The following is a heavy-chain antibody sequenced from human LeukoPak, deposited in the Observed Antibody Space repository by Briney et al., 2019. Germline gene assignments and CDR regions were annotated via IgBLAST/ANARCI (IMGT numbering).Heavy chain of an antibody. V-gene: IGHV3-23*01. CDR3: AKDLGRITMIVVVITLDY. Sequence: PGGSLRLSCAASGLHFSGTAMSWVRQAPGKGLEWVSAISHDGMNAYYADSVKGRFTISRDNSKNTLYLQMNSPRAEDTAVYYCAKDLGRITMIVVVITLDYWGQGTLVTVSS. CDR1: GLHFSGTA. J-gene: IGHJ4*02. D-gene: IGHD3-22*01. CDR2: ISHDGMNA.